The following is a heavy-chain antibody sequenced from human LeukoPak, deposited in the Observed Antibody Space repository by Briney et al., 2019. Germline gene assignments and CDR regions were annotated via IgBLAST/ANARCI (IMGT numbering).Heavy chain of an antibody. D-gene: IGHD3-10*01. CDR1: GFTFSNYG. CDR2: TDTSGRYV. V-gene: IGHV3-21*01. Sequence: GGSLRLSCAASGFTFSNYGMNWVRQAPGKGLEWVSLTDTSGRYVYYGDSVKGRFTISRDNAKNLLFLQMNGLRAEGTALYYCARGRSITLLRGVAMSDGFDIWGQGAMVAVSS. CDR3: ARGRSITLLRGVAMSDGFDI. J-gene: IGHJ3*02.